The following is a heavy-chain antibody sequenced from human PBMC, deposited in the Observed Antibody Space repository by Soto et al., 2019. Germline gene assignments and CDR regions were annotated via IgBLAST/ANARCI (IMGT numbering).Heavy chain of an antibody. CDR1: GFTFSSYG. D-gene: IGHD5-18*01. J-gene: IGHJ6*02. CDR3: AKLDTAMVLVYYYYGMDV. Sequence: PGGSLRLSCAASGFTFSSYGMHWVRQAPGKGLEWVTVISFGGSNKYYADSVKGRFTISRDNSKNTLYLQMNSLRAEDTAVYYCAKLDTAMVLVYYYYGMDVWAKGPRSPSP. V-gene: IGHV3-30*18. CDR2: ISFGGSNK.